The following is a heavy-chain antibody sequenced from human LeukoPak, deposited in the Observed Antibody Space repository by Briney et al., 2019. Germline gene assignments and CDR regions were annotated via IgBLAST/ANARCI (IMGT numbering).Heavy chain of an antibody. Sequence: SVKVSCKASGGAFSSYTVSWVRQAPGQGLEWMGRIIPILGIANYAQKFQGRVTITADKSTSTAYMELSSLRSEDTAVYYCARDMPWGRGQPVYFDYWGQGTLVTVSS. V-gene: IGHV1-69*04. CDR3: ARDMPWGRGQPVYFDY. J-gene: IGHJ4*02. CDR1: GGAFSSYT. CDR2: IIPILGIA. D-gene: IGHD2-2*01.